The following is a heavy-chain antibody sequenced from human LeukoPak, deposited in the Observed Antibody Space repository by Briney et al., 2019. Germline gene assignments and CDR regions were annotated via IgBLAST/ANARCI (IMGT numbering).Heavy chain of an antibody. CDR3: ARIPYDFWSGYLNYFDY. CDR1: GESLNGHY. CDR2: GSDSGGT. J-gene: IGHJ4*02. V-gene: IGHV4-34*01. D-gene: IGHD3-3*01. Sequence: PSETLSLTCAVYGESLNGHYWSWIRLPPGKGLEWIGEGSDSGGTKFNPSLKSRVTISVDTSKNQFSLKLSSVTAADTAVYYCARIPYDFWSGYLNYFDYWGQGTLVTVSS.